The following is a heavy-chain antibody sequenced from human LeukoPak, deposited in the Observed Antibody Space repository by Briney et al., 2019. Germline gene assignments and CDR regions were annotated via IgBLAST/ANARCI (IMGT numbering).Heavy chain of an antibody. J-gene: IGHJ4*02. V-gene: IGHV3-30*15. CDR3: ASGSYHEH. CDR2: MSYDGSYK. Sequence: WGSLRLSCAASGFTFSTSAVHWVRQAPGKGLEWVAVMSYDGSYKHYADSVKGRFTISRDNSRNTLSLQMSSLRAEDTAVYYCASGSYHEHWGQGTLVTVSS. CDR1: GFTFSTSA. D-gene: IGHD1-26*01.